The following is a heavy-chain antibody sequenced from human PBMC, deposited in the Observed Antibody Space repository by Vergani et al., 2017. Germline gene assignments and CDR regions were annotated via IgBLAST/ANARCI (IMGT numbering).Heavy chain of an antibody. Sequence: QVQLVQSGAEVKKPGASVKVSCKASGYTFTGYYMHWVRQAPGQGLEWMGWINPNSGGTNYAQKFQGRVTMTRDTSISTAYMELSRLRSDDTAVYYFAREEDPRDSSGYGGAFDICGQGTMVTVSS. V-gene: IGHV1-2*02. CDR1: GYTFTGYY. CDR3: AREEDPRDSSGYGGAFDI. CDR2: INPNSGGT. J-gene: IGHJ3*02. D-gene: IGHD3-22*01.